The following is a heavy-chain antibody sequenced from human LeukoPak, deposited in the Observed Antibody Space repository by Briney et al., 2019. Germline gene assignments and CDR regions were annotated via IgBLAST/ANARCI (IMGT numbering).Heavy chain of an antibody. D-gene: IGHD3-10*01. CDR2: IIPIFGIA. CDR3: AREYYGSGSYDY. J-gene: IGHJ4*02. V-gene: IGHV1-69*13. CDR1: GGTFSSYA. Sequence: ASVKVSCKASGGTFSSYAISWVRQAPGQGLEWMGRIIPIFGIANYAQKFQGRVTITADESMSTAYMELSSLRSEDTAVYYCAREYYGSGSYDYWGQGTLVTVSS.